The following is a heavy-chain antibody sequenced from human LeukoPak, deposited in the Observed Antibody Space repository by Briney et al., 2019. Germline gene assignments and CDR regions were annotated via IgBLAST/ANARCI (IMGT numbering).Heavy chain of an antibody. CDR2: IYYSGST. CDR3: GRTPSHRWLLRHDAFDI. D-gene: IGHD5-24*01. CDR1: GGSSSSNY. Sequence: SETLSLTCTVSGGSSSSNYWSWIRQPPGKGLEWIGYIYYSGSTNYNPSLKSRVTISVDTSKNQFSLKLSSVTAADTAVYYWGRTPSHRWLLRHDAFDIWGQGTMVTVSS. J-gene: IGHJ3*02. V-gene: IGHV4-59*01.